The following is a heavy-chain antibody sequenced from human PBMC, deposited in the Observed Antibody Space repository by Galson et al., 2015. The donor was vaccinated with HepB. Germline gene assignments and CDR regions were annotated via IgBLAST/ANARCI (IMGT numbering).Heavy chain of an antibody. CDR1: GFTFSNAW. CDR3: TAYYYYDSSGYSKPFDY. J-gene: IGHJ4*02. Sequence: SLRLSCAASGFTFSNAWMSWVRQAPGKGLEWVGRIKSKTDGGTTDYAAPVKGRFTISRDDSKNTLYLQMNSLKTEDTAVYYCTAYYYYDSSGYSKPFDYWGQGTLVTVSS. CDR2: IKSKTDGGTT. V-gene: IGHV3-15*01. D-gene: IGHD3-22*01.